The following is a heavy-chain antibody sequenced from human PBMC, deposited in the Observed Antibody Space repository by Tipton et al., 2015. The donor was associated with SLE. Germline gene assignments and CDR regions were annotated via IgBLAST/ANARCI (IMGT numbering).Heavy chain of an antibody. CDR3: ARAMDYYDSSGSVGAFDI. CDR2: ISAYNGNT. J-gene: IGHJ3*02. D-gene: IGHD3-22*01. V-gene: IGHV1-18*01. Sequence: QSGAEVKKPGASVKVSCKASGYTFTIYGITWVRQAPGQGLEWMGWISAYNGNTNYAQKLQGRVTMTTDTSTTTAYMELRSLRSDDTAVYYCARAMDYYDSSGSVGAFDIWGQGTLVTVSS. CDR1: GYTFTIYG.